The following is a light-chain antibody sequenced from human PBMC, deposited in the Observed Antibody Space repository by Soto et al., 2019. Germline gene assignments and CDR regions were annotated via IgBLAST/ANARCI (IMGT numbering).Light chain of an antibody. V-gene: IGLV1-47*01. CDR1: SSNIGSNY. CDR2: RNN. CDR3: AAWDDSLSGWV. Sequence: QSVLTQTPSASGTPGQRVTISCSGSSSNIGSNYVYWYQQLPGTAPKLLIYRNNQRPSGVPDRFSGSKSGTPASLAISGLRSEDESDYYCAAWDDSLSGWVFGGGTKRTVL. J-gene: IGLJ3*02.